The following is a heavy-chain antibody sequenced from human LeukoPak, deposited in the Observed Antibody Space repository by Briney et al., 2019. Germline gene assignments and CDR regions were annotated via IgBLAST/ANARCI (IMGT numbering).Heavy chain of an antibody. J-gene: IGHJ4*02. CDR1: GGTFSSYA. CDR2: IIPIFGTA. V-gene: IGHV1-69*13. Sequence: SVKVSCKASGGTFSSYAISWVRQAPGQGLEWMGGIIPIFGTANYAQKFQGRVTITADESTSTAYMELSSLRSEDTAVYYCARDNYDFWSGYYGHIDYWGQGTLVTVSS. CDR3: ARDNYDFWSGYYGHIDY. D-gene: IGHD3-3*01.